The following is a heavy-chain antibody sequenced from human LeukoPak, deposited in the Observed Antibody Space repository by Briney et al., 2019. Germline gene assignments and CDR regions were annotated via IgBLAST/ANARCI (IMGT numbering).Heavy chain of an antibody. CDR3: ARDLASGVQGFDY. D-gene: IGHD1-1*01. V-gene: IGHV3-64*01. CDR2: ISSNGGST. CDR1: GFTFSSYA. J-gene: IGHJ4*02. Sequence: GGSLRLSCAASGFTFSSYAMHWVRQAPGKGLEYVSAISSNGGSTYYANSVKGRFTISRDNSKNTLYLQMGSLRAEDMAVYYCARDLASGVQGFDYWGQGTLVTVSS.